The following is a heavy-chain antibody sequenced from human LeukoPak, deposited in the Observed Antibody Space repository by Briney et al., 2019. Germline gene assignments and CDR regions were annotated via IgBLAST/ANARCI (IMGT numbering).Heavy chain of an antibody. Sequence: PSETLSLTCTVSGGSISSYYWSWIRQPPGKGLEWIGYIYYSGSTNYNPSLKSRVTISVDTSKNQFSLKLSSVTAADTAVYYCARDGYYGSGSHAPHYWGQGTLVTVSS. D-gene: IGHD3-10*01. V-gene: IGHV4-59*01. CDR3: ARDGYYGSGSHAPHY. J-gene: IGHJ4*02. CDR1: GGSISSYY. CDR2: IYYSGST.